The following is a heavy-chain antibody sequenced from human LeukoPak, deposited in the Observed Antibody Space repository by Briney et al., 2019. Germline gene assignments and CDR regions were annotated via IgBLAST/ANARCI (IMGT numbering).Heavy chain of an antibody. V-gene: IGHV3-33*01. CDR1: GFTFSSYG. D-gene: IGHD2-15*01. CDR2: IWYDGSNK. Sequence: PGRSLRLSCAASGFTFSSYGMHWVRQAPGKGLEWVAVIWYDGSNKYYADSVKGRFTVSRDNSKNTLYLQMNSLRAEDTAVYYCACRPGFDGRNYYYYGMDVWGQGTTVTVSS. J-gene: IGHJ6*02. CDR3: ACRPGFDGRNYYYYGMDV.